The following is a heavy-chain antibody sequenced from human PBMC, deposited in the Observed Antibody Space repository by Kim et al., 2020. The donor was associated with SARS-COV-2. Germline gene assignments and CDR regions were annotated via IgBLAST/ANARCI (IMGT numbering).Heavy chain of an antibody. V-gene: IGHV4-39*07. D-gene: IGHD3-10*01. CDR2: SP. Sequence: SPSAHTSLTSRVTISVDTSKNQFSLKLSSVTAADTAVYYCARGRNGSGTLWGQGTLVTVSS. J-gene: IGHJ4*02. CDR3: ARGRNGSGTL.